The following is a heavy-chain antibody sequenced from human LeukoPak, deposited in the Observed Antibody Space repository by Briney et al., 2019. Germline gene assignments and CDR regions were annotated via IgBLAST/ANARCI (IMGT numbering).Heavy chain of an antibody. D-gene: IGHD3-22*01. CDR2: IKQDGSEK. CDR1: GFTFSSYW. CDR3: AKDRPTKYYYDSSGYSHFPADY. J-gene: IGHJ4*02. Sequence: PGGSLRLSCAASGFTFSSYWMSWVRQAPGKGLEWVANIKQDGSEKYYVDSVKGRFTISRDNAKNSLYLQMNSLRAEDTAVYYCAKDRPTKYYYDSSGYSHFPADYWGQGTLVTVSS. V-gene: IGHV3-7*01.